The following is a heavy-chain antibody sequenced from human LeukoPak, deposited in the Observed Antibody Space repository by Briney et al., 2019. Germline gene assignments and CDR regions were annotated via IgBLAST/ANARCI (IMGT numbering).Heavy chain of an antibody. CDR2: ISSSSSYI. CDR1: GFTFSSYS. CDR3: ARDRSYYYGMDV. Sequence: PGGSLRLSCAASGFTFSSYSMSWVRQAPGKGLEWVSSISSSSSYIYYADSVKGRFTISRDNAKNSLYLQMNSLRAEDTAVYYCARDRSYYYGMDVWGQGTTVTVSS. V-gene: IGHV3-21*01. J-gene: IGHJ6*02.